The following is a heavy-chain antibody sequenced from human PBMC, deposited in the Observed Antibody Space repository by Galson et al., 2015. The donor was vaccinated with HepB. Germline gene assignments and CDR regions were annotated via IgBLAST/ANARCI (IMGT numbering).Heavy chain of an antibody. CDR3: ARGGYCSSTSCYMAVNYYYVDV. CDR2: IIPIFGTA. V-gene: IGHV1-69*13. J-gene: IGHJ6*03. Sequence: SVKVSCKASGGTFSSYAISWVRQAPGQGLEWMGGIIPIFGTANYAQKFQGRVTITADESTSTAYMELSSLRSEDTAVYYCARGGYCSSTSCYMAVNYYYVDVWGKGTTVTVSS. D-gene: IGHD2-2*02. CDR1: GGTFSSYA.